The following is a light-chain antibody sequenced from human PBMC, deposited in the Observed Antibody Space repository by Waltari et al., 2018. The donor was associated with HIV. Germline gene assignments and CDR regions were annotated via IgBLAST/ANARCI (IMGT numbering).Light chain of an antibody. V-gene: IGKV3-20*01. CDR1: QSISSNY. CDR3: QQYSSSPQT. CDR2: GAS. J-gene: IGKJ1*01. Sequence: EIVLTQSPGTLSLSPGERATLSCRASQSISSNYLDWYQQRHGQAPRLLIYGASNRATGIPDRFSGSGSGTDFTLTINRLEPEDFAMFYCQQYSSSPQTFGQGTKVEIK.